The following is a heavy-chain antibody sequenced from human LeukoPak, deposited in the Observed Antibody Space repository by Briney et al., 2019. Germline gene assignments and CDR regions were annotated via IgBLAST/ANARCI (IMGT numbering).Heavy chain of an antibody. Sequence: GGSLRLSCAASGFTVSSNYMSWVRQAPGKGLEWVSVIYSGGSTYYADSVKGRFTISRDNSKNTLYLQMNSLRAEDTAVYYCAREYYDSRGYSEADYWGQGTLVSVSS. J-gene: IGHJ4*02. CDR2: IYSGGST. V-gene: IGHV3-66*01. CDR3: AREYYDSRGYSEADY. CDR1: GFTVSSNY. D-gene: IGHD3-22*01.